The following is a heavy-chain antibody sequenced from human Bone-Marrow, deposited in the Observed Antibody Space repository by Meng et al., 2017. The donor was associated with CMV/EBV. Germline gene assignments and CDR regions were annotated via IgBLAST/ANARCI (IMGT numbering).Heavy chain of an antibody. Sequence: SVKVSCKASGGTFSSYAVTWVRQAPEQGLEWMGRIIPIVGATRSAQRFQGRVTFTADTSTNTAYMEVTGLRSDDTAVYYCATGRANWGLEPWGQGTLVTVSS. CDR2: IIPIVGAT. CDR3: ATGRANWGLEP. D-gene: IGHD7-27*01. J-gene: IGHJ5*02. CDR1: GGTFSSYA. V-gene: IGHV1-69*04.